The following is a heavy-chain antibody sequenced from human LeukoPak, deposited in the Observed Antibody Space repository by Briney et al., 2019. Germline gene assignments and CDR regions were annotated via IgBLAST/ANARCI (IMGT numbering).Heavy chain of an antibody. J-gene: IGHJ5*02. Sequence: ASVKASCKASGFTSTGYYMHWVRQGPAQGLEWMGWINTNIGATNSAQTFKGRVTMTRDPPITTAYMELSRLRSHDTAVYYCARAQTKHSSSSVVFNWFDPWRQGTVVTVS. CDR1: GFTSTGYY. D-gene: IGHD6-6*01. CDR3: ARAQTKHSSSSVVFNWFDP. V-gene: IGHV1-2*02. CDR2: INTNIGAT.